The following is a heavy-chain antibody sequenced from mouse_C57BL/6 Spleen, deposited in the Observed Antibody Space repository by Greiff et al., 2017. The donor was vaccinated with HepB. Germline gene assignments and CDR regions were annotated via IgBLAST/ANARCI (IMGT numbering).Heavy chain of an antibody. J-gene: IGHJ1*03. CDR2: ISSGSSTI. V-gene: IGHV5-17*01. CDR1: GFTFSDYG. D-gene: IGHD1-1*01. Sequence: EVQVVESGGGLVKPGGSLKLSCAASGFTFSDYGMHWVRQAPEKGLEWVAYISSGSSTIYYADTVKGRFTISGDNAKNTLFLQMTSLRSEDTAMYYCARGPDYGSSFHWYFDVWGTGTTVTVSS. CDR3: ARGPDYGSSFHWYFDV.